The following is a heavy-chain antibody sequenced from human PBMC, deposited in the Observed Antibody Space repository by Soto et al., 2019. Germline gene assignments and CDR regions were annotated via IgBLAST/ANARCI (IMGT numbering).Heavy chain of an antibody. D-gene: IGHD1-1*01. V-gene: IGHV3-64*01. CDR2: ISSNGGST. CDR1: GFTFSSYA. CDR3: ARAELEDAFDI. Sequence: GGSLRLSCAASGFTFSSYAMHWVRQAPGKGLEYVSAISSNGGSTYYANSVKGRFTISRDNSKNTLYLQMGSLRAEDMAVYYCARAELEDAFDIWGQGTMVTVSS. J-gene: IGHJ3*02.